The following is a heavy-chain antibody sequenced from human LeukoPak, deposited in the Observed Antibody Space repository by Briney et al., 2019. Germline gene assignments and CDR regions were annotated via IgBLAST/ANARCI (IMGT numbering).Heavy chain of an antibody. D-gene: IGHD6-19*01. J-gene: IGHJ6*03. CDR3: ARHLYSSGWPLAPRYYSMDV. CDR2: INHSGST. V-gene: IGHV4-34*01. CDR1: GGSFSGYY. Sequence: SETLSLTCAVYGGSFSGYYWSWIRQPPGKGLEWIGEINHSGSTNYNPSLKSRVTLSVDTSKNQFSLKLSSVTAADTAVYYCARHLYSSGWPLAPRYYSMDVWGKGTTVTISS.